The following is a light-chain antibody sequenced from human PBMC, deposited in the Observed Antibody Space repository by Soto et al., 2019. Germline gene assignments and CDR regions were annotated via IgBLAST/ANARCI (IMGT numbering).Light chain of an antibody. Sequence: EVVLMQSPGTLSLSPGERATLSCRASQSVSSTYLAWYQQKPGQAPRLLMYGASTRATGVPDRFSGSGSGTDFTLTISRLEPEDFAMYYCQQYGSSPYLFTFGPGTKVDIK. J-gene: IGKJ3*01. CDR2: GAS. CDR3: QQYGSSPYLFT. V-gene: IGKV3-20*01. CDR1: QSVSSTY.